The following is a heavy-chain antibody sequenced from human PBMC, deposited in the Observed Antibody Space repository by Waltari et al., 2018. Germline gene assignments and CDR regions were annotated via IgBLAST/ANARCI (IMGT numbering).Heavy chain of an antibody. V-gene: IGHV1-3*03. J-gene: IGHJ4*02. CDR2: IHAGNGNT. D-gene: IGHD3-22*01. CDR3: ATLRRGDSSGYYYGYFDY. Sequence: QVQLVQSGAEVKKPGASVKVSCKASGYTFTSYAMHWVRQAPGQRLEWMGWIHAGNGNTKYAQEFQGRVTISVDTSKNQFSLKLSSVTAADTAVYYCATLRRGDSSGYYYGYFDYWGQGTLVTVSS. CDR1: GYTFTSYA.